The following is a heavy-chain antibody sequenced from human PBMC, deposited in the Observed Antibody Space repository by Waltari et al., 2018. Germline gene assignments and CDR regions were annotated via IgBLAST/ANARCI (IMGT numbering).Heavy chain of an antibody. CDR3: ARGGGPRTIVAVTFDY. J-gene: IGHJ4*02. Sequence: QVQLVQSGAEVKEPGASVKVSCRASGYSFTTFGINWVRQAPGHGLEWMGWISGYSGNANYEQKLQGRVTMTTDTSTSTAYLELRGLRPDDTAVYYCARGGGPRTIVAVTFDYWGQGTLVTVSS. D-gene: IGHD6-19*01. V-gene: IGHV1-18*01. CDR1: GYSFTTFG. CDR2: ISGYSGNA.